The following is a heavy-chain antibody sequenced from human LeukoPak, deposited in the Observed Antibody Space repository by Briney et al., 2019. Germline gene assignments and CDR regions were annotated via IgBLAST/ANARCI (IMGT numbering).Heavy chain of an antibody. V-gene: IGHV4-59*08. CDR2: IYYSGST. CDR1: GGSISRYY. D-gene: IGHD3-9*01. CDR3: ARQAALTCYYKKFMFDP. J-gene: IGHJ5*02. Sequence: SETLSLTCTVSGGSISRYYRSWIRQPPGKGLEWIGYIYYSGSTNYNPSLKSRVTISVDTSKNQFSLKLSSVTAADTAVYYCARQAALTCYYKKFMFDPWGQGTLVTVSS.